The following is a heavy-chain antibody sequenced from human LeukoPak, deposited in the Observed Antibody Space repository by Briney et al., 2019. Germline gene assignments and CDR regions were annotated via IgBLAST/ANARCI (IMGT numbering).Heavy chain of an antibody. CDR3: AGYQYAFDI. D-gene: IGHD6-13*01. J-gene: IGHJ3*02. V-gene: IGHV3-7*02. CDR1: GFIFSNYG. Sequence: GRSLRLSCAASGFIFSNYGMHWVRQAPGKGLEWVANIKQDGSEKYYADSVKGRFTISRDNAKNSLYLQMNSLRDEDTAVYYCAGYQYAFDIWGQGTMVTVSS. CDR2: IKQDGSEK.